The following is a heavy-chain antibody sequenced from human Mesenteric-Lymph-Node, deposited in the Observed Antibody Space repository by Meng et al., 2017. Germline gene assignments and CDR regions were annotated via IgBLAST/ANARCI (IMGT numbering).Heavy chain of an antibody. J-gene: IGHJ6*02. Sequence: GESLKISCAASGFTFSDYWMHWVRQVPGKGLVWVSRINGDGSNTDYADSIKGRFTISRDNAKNTVFLQMSSLRAEDTAVYYCAKVHGDLTYYYYGMDVWGQGTTVTVSS. V-gene: IGHV3-74*01. CDR3: AKVHGDLTYYYYGMDV. D-gene: IGHD4-17*01. CDR2: INGDGSNT. CDR1: GFTFSDYW.